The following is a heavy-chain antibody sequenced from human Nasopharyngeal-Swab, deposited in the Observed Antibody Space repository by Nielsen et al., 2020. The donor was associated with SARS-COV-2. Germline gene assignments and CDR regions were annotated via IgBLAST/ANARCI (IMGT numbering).Heavy chain of an antibody. J-gene: IGHJ4*02. CDR2: ISFDGSDT. D-gene: IGHD3-9*01. Sequence: GGSLRLSCAASGFTFSNYAMHWVRQAPGRGLEWVAGISFDGSDTFDADSVKGRFTISRDNSKNTLYLQMNSLRAEDTAVYYCAKVPYYDILTGYLPYYFDYWGQGTLVTVSS. CDR3: AKVPYYDILTGYLPYYFDY. V-gene: IGHV3-30*04. CDR1: GFTFSNYA.